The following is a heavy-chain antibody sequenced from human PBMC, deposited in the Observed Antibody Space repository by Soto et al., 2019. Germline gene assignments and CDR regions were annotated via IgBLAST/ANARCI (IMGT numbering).Heavy chain of an antibody. CDR2: INPSGGST. Sequence: ASAKASCKASRYTFTSYSMHWVRQAPGQGLEWMGIINPSGGSTSYAQKFQGRVTMTRDTSTSTVYMELSSLRSEDTAVYYCARHMVRGVMAFDYWGQGTLVTVSS. V-gene: IGHV1-46*03. J-gene: IGHJ4*02. D-gene: IGHD3-10*01. CDR3: ARHMVRGVMAFDY. CDR1: RYTFTSYS.